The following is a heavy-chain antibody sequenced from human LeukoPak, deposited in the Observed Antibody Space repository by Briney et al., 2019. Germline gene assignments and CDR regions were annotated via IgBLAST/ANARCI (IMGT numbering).Heavy chain of an antibody. CDR2: IKQDGSEK. CDR1: GFIFSSHW. CDR3: ARDPDYDSSGYYYNYFDY. J-gene: IGHJ4*02. Sequence: GGSLRLSCAASGFIFSSHWMTWVRQAPGKGLEWVANIKQDGSEKYYVDSVKGRFTISRDNAKSLLYLQMNSLRAEDTAVYYCARDPDYDSSGYYYNYFDYWGQGTLVTVSS. V-gene: IGHV3-7*03. D-gene: IGHD3-22*01.